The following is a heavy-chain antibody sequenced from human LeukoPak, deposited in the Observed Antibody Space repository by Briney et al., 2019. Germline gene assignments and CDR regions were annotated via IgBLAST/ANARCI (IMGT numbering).Heavy chain of an antibody. V-gene: IGHV4-59*08. CDR2: IYYSGST. J-gene: IGHJ5*02. D-gene: IGHD3-10*02. CDR3: ARHYYVTRETWFDP. Sequence: PSETLSLTCTVSGGSISSYYWSWIRQPPGKGLEWIGYIYYSGSTNYNPSLKSRVTISVDTSKNQFSLKLSSVTAADTAVFYCARHYYVTRETWFDPWGQGALVTVAS. CDR1: GGSISSYY.